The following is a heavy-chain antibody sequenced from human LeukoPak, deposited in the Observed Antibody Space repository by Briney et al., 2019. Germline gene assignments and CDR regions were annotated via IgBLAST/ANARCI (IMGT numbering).Heavy chain of an antibody. V-gene: IGHV3-30*03. D-gene: IGHD6-6*01. J-gene: IGHJ4*02. CDR2: ISYDGSNR. Sequence: GTSLTLSCAPSGFTLSSYGMRWARHAPGKGLECVVVISYDGSNRYYADSVKGRFTISRDNAKNTLYLQMNSLRAEDTAVYYCARGLSGYSSSLYYWGQGTLVTVSS. CDR3: ARGLSGYSSSLYY. CDR1: GFTLSSYG.